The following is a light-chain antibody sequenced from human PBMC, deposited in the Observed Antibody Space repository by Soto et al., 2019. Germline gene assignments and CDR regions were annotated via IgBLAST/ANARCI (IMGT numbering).Light chain of an antibody. CDR2: DAS. Sequence: EIVLTQSPATLSLSPGERATLSCRASQSVSSYLACYQQKPGEAPRPLIYDASNKATGIPARFSGSGSGTDFTLTISSLEPEDFAVYYCQQRSNWPLTFGGGTKVEIK. CDR1: QSVSSY. J-gene: IGKJ4*01. V-gene: IGKV3-11*01. CDR3: QQRSNWPLT.